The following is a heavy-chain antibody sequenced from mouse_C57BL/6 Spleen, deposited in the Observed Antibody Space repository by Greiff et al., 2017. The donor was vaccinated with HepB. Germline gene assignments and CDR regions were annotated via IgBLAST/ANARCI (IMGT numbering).Heavy chain of an antibody. CDR3: AGDHYYGSSYVSYFDY. Sequence: EVNLVESGGGLVKPGGSLKLSCAASGFTFSSYAMSWVRQTPEKRLEWVATISDGGSYTYYPDNVKGRFTISRDNAKNNLYLQMSHLKSEDTAMYYCAGDHYYGSSYVSYFDYWGQGTTLTVSS. J-gene: IGHJ2*01. D-gene: IGHD1-1*01. CDR2: ISDGGSYT. CDR1: GFTFSSYA. V-gene: IGHV5-4*01.